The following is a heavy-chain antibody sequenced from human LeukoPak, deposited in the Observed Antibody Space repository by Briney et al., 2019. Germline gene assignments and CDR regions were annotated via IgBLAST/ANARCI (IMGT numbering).Heavy chain of an antibody. V-gene: IGHV4-61*01. CDR1: GGSIGSSSYY. J-gene: IGHJ4*02. CDR2: ISYSGST. CDR3: ARGKHDYGDYGFDY. Sequence: SETLSLTCSVSGGSIGSSSYYWIWIRQPPGKGLEWIGYISYSGSTNSNPSLKSRVTISVDTSKNQFSLKLRSVTAADTAVYYCARGKHDYGDYGFDYWGQGTLVTVSS. D-gene: IGHD4-17*01.